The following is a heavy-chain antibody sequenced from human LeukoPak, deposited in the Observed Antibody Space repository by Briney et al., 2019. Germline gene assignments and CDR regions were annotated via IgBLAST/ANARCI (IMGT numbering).Heavy chain of an antibody. CDR2: INSDGSTT. V-gene: IGHV3-74*01. D-gene: IGHD4-23*01. J-gene: IGHJ4*02. Sequence: GGSLRLSCAASGFTFSSYWMHWVRQAPGEGLVWVSRINSDGSTTSYADSVKGRFTISRDNVKNTLYLQMSSLRAEDTAVYYCAREYHGGNPGWGQGTLVTVSS. CDR1: GFTFSSYW. CDR3: AREYHGGNPG.